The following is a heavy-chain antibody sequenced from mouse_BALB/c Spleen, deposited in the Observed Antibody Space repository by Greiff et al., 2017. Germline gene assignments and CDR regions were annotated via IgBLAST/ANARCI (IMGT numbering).Heavy chain of an antibody. J-gene: IGHJ4*01. Sequence: EVHLVESGGGLVQPGGSLKLSCAASGFTFSSYTMSWVRQTPEKRLEWVAYISNGGGSTYYPDTVKGRFTISRDNAKNTLYLQMSSLKSEDTAMYYCARRGNNAMDYWGQGTSVTVSS. CDR1: GFTFSSYT. V-gene: IGHV5-12-2*01. D-gene: IGHD2-1*01. CDR3: ARRGNNAMDY. CDR2: ISNGGGST.